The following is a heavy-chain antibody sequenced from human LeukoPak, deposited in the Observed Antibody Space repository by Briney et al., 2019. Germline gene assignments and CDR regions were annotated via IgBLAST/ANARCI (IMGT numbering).Heavy chain of an antibody. J-gene: IGHJ2*01. CDR3: ARHDKGSYWYFDR. D-gene: IGHD2-15*01. Sequence: GESLKICCEASGYILSTYWISWVRQMPGKGLEWMGRIDPGDSYTNSSPSFQGRVTISADKSISTAYLQWSSLKASDTAMYYCARHDKGSYWYFDRWGRGTLVTVSS. CDR1: GYILSTYW. V-gene: IGHV5-10-1*01. CDR2: IDPGDSYT.